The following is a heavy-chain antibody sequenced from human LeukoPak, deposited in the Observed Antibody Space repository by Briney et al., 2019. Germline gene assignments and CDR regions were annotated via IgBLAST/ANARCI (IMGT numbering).Heavy chain of an antibody. CDR1: GVSFSRYY. Sequence: KPSETLSLTCAVYGVSFSRYYWSWIRQSPGKGLEWIAEIDHRGDTNYNPSVKSRVTISVDTSKNQFSLKMRSLSAADTALYYCARGATISETGYFDFWGQGTLVTVSS. D-gene: IGHD5-24*01. CDR2: IDHRGDT. J-gene: IGHJ4*03. CDR3: ARGATISETGYFDF. V-gene: IGHV4-34*01.